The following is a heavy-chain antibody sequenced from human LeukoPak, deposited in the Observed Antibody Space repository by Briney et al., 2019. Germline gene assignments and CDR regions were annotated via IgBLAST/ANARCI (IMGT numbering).Heavy chain of an antibody. Sequence: RASVKVSCKASGYTFTGYYMHWVRQAPGQGLEWMGWINPNSGGTNYAQKFQGRVTMTRDTSISTAYMELSRLRSDDTAVYYCARVIVGATVNFDYWGQGTLVTVSS. CDR3: ARVIVGATVNFDY. J-gene: IGHJ4*02. CDR1: GYTFTGYY. V-gene: IGHV1-2*02. CDR2: INPNSGGT. D-gene: IGHD1-26*01.